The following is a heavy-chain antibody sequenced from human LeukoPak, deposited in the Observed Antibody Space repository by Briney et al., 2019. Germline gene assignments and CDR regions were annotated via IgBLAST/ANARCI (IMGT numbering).Heavy chain of an antibody. CDR3: AKTKLGYCSGGSCYSRHYRLDY. CDR1: AFTFSSYA. CDR2: ISGSGGSI. J-gene: IGHJ4*02. V-gene: IGHV3-23*01. Sequence: PGGSLRLSCAASAFTFSSYAMSWVRQAPGKGVEWVSAISGSGGSIYYADSVKGRFTISRDNSKNTLYLQMNSLRAEDTAVYYCAKTKLGYCSGGSCYSRHYRLDYWGQGTLVTVSS. D-gene: IGHD2-15*01.